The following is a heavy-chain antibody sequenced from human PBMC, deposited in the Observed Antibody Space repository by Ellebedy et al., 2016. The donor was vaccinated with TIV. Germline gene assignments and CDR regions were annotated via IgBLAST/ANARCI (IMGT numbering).Heavy chain of an antibody. J-gene: IGHJ4*02. CDR1: GFTFSSYA. V-gene: IGHV3-23*01. D-gene: IGHD6-19*01. CDR3: AKDGLAVAGIDDFDY. Sequence: GESLKISCAASGFTFSSYAMSWVRQAPGKGLEWVSAISGSGGSTYYADSVKGRFTISRDNSKNTLYLQMNSLRAEDTAVYYCAKDGLAVAGIDDFDYWGQGTLVTVSS. CDR2: ISGSGGST.